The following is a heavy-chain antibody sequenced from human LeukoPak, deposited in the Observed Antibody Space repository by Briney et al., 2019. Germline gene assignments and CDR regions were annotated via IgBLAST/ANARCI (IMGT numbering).Heavy chain of an antibody. CDR3: ARQGRLTTFDY. J-gene: IGHJ4*02. CDR2: IYYSGST. CDR1: GGSISSSSYY. D-gene: IGHD4-11*01. Sequence: SETLSLTCTVSGGSISSSSYYWGWIRQPPGRGLEGIVSIYYSGSTYYNPSLKSRVTISVDTSKNQFSLKLSSVTAADTAVYYCARQGRLTTFDYWGQGTLVTVSS. V-gene: IGHV4-39*01.